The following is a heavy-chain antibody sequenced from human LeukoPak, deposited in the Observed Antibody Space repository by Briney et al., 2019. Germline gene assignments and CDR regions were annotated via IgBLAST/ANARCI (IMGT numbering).Heavy chain of an antibody. CDR2: VYYTGAT. CDR3: ATIRRYGGDPAYYFDD. CDR1: GDSITNSIYY. V-gene: IGHV4-39*01. J-gene: IGHJ4*02. Sequence: SETLSLTCFVSGDSITNSIYYWAWVRQPPGKGLEWIGTVYYTGATFYKPSLKSRITVSADTSRNQFSLSLRSVTAADAAVYYCATIRRYGGDPAYYFDDWGQGTLVTVSS. D-gene: IGHD5-12*01.